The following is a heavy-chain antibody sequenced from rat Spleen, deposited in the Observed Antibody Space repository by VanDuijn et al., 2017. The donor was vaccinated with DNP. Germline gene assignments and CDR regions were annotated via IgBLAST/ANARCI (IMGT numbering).Heavy chain of an antibody. J-gene: IGHJ4*01. V-gene: IGHV5-25*01. D-gene: IGHD1-12*01. CDR1: GITFSDHN. CDR2: ISTGGDDT. CDR3: ARHRTIMPYYYAMDA. Sequence: EVLLVESDGGLVQPGRSLKLSCAVSGITFSDHNMAWVRQTPTKGLEWVASISTGGDDTYYRDSVKGRFIISRNNAKSTLYLQMDSLRSEDTATYYCARHRTIMPYYYAMDAWGQGASVTVSS.